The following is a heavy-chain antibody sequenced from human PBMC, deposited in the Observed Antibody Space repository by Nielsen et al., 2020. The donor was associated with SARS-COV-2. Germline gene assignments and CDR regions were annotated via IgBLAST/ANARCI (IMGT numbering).Heavy chain of an antibody. CDR1: GYTFTSYG. V-gene: IGHV1-18*01. Sequence: ASVKVSCKASGYTFTSYGISWVRQAPGQGLEWMGWISAYNGNTNYAQKLQGRVTITADESTSTAYMELSSLRSEDTAVYYCARSMYYYDSSGPGFDYWGQGTLVTVSS. CDR3: ARSMYYYDSSGPGFDY. J-gene: IGHJ4*02. CDR2: ISAYNGNT. D-gene: IGHD3-22*01.